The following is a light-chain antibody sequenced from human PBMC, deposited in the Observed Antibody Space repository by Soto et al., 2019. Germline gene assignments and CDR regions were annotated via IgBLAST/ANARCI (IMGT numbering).Light chain of an antibody. CDR2: DNN. Sequence: QSVLTQPPSVSAAPGQTVTISCSGSNSNIGNNYVSWYQHLPGTAPKLLIYDNNERPSGIPDRFSGSKSGTSATLGITGLQTGDEADYYCGTWDSSLSIGVFGTGTKLTVL. V-gene: IGLV1-51*01. J-gene: IGLJ1*01. CDR1: NSNIGNNY. CDR3: GTWDSSLSIGV.